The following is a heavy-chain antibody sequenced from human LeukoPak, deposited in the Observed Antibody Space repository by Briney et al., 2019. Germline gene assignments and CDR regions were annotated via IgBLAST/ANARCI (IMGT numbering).Heavy chain of an antibody. CDR3: ARDGGSSWYEYYYYYGMDV. CDR1: GLTFSSYS. CDR2: ISSSSSYI. V-gene: IGHV3-21*01. D-gene: IGHD6-13*01. J-gene: IGHJ6*02. Sequence: GGSLRLSCAASGLTFSSYSMNWVRQAPEKGLEWVSSISSSSSYIYYADSVKGRFTISRDNAKNSLYLQMNSLRAEDTAVYYCARDGGSSWYEYYYYYGMDVWGQGTTVTVSS.